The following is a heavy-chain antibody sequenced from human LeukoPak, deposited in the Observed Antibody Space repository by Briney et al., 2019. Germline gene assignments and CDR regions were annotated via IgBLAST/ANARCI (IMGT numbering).Heavy chain of an antibody. CDR3: AGGYCSSASCRSDYYYYYGMDV. J-gene: IGHJ6*02. Sequence: SDTLSLTCTVSGGSISSYYWSWIRQSRGKGLEWIGYIHYRGSTKYNSSLKSRVTISVDTSKNQFSLKLSSVTAADTAVYYCAGGYCSSASCRSDYYYYYGMDVWGQGTTVTVSS. D-gene: IGHD2-2*01. V-gene: IGHV4-59*01. CDR1: GGSISSYY. CDR2: IHYRGST.